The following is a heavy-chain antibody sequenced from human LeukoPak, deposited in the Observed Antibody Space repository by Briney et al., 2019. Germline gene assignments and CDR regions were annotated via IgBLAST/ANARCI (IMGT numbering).Heavy chain of an antibody. V-gene: IGHV1-2*02. CDR3: ASMVRGVPVLDY. CDR2: INPNRGGT. J-gene: IGHJ4*02. D-gene: IGHD3-10*01. Sequence: ASVKVSCKASGYTFTGYYIQWVGQAPGQGVEGMGWINPNRGGTNYAQKFQGRVTMTRDTSIRTAYMELSRLRSDDTAVYYCASMVRGVPVLDYWGQGTLVTVSS. CDR1: GYTFTGYY.